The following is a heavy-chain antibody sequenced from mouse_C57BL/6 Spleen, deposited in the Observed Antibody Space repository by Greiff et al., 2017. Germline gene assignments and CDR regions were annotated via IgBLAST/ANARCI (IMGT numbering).Heavy chain of an antibody. CDR3: ARSGDGNYEGLYWYFDV. J-gene: IGHJ1*03. V-gene: IGHV1-69*01. Sequence: VQLQQPGAELVMPGASVKLSCKASGYTFTSYWMHWVKQRPGQGLEWIGEIDPSDSYTNYNQKFKGKSTLTVDKSSSTAYMQLSSLTSEDSAVYYCARSGDGNYEGLYWYFDVWGTGTTVTVSS. D-gene: IGHD2-1*01. CDR1: GYTFTSYW. CDR2: IDPSDSYT.